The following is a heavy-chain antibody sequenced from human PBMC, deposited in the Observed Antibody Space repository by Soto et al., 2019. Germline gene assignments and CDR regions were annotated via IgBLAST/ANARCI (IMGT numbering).Heavy chain of an antibody. Sequence: LVKVSCKASGGTFSSYAISWVRQAPGQGLEWVGGTIPIFGTANYAQKFQGRVTITADKSTSTAYMELSSLRSEDTAVYYCAGITMVRGVLRDYYYGMDVWGQGTTVTVSS. CDR1: GGTFSSYA. J-gene: IGHJ6*02. CDR2: TIPIFGTA. V-gene: IGHV1-69*06. CDR3: AGITMVRGVLRDYYYGMDV. D-gene: IGHD3-10*01.